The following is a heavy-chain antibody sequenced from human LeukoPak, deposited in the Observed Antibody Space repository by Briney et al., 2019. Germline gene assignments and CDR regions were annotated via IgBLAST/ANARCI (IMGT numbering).Heavy chain of an antibody. CDR2: ISNDGSKK. D-gene: IGHD5-18*01. CDR1: GFTFSSYG. Sequence: GGPLKPPCAPPGFTFSSYGMHWVRQAPGKGLDWVAVISNDGSKKYYADSVKGRFTISRDNSKNTLSLQVSSLRTEDTAVYYCAKDRYSYAFEYSDSWGQGTLVTVSS. CDR3: AKDRYSYAFEYSDS. J-gene: IGHJ4*02. V-gene: IGHV3-30*18.